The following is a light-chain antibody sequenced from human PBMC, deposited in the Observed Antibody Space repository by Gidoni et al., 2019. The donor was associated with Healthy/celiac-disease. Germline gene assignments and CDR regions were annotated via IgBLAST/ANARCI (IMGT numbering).Light chain of an antibody. J-gene: IGKJ1*01. V-gene: IGKV4-1*01. CDR3: QQYYSTPPWT. CDR2: WAS. CDR1: QSVLYSSNNKNY. Sequence: DSVMTQSPDSRAVSLGERATINCKSSQSVLYSSNNKNYLAWYQQKPGQPPKLLIYWASTRESGVPDRFSGSGSGTDFTLTISSLQAEDVAVYYCQQYYSTPPWTFGQGTKVEIK.